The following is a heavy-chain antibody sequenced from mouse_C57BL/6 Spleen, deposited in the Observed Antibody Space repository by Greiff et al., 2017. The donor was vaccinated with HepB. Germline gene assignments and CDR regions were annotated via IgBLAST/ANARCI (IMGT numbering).Heavy chain of an antibody. Sequence: VQLQESGAELVKPGASVKISCKASGYTFTDYYINWVKQRPGQGLEWIGKIGPGSGSTYYNEKFKGKATLTADKSSSTAYMQLSSLTSEDSAVYFCARRDSYYYGSSYVYAMDYWGQGTSVTVSS. J-gene: IGHJ4*01. CDR1: GYTFTDYY. V-gene: IGHV1-77*01. CDR3: ARRDSYYYGSSYVYAMDY. CDR2: IGPGSGST. D-gene: IGHD1-1*01.